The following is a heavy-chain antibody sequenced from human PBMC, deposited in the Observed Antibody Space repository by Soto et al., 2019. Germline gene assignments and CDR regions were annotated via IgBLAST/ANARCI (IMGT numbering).Heavy chain of an antibody. J-gene: IGHJ6*03. D-gene: IGHD5-12*01. CDR2: IIHSGST. CDR3: ARVANKNPRIIVATTPQVMGYMDV. Sequence: QVQLQQWGAGLLKPSETLSLTCAVYGGSFSGYYWSWIRQPPGKGLEWIGEIIHSGSTNYNPSLKSRVTISVDTSKNQFSLKLSSVTAADTAVYYCARVANKNPRIIVATTPQVMGYMDVWGKGTTVTVSS. CDR1: GGSFSGYY. V-gene: IGHV4-34*12.